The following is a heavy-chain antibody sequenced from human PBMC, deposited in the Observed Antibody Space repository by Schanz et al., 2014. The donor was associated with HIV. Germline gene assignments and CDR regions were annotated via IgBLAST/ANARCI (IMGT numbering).Heavy chain of an antibody. J-gene: IGHJ4*02. D-gene: IGHD5-12*01. CDR2: ISGSGGSP. CDR1: GFTFSSYA. Sequence: EVQLLESGGGLVQPGVSLRLSCAASGFTFSSYAMSWVRQAPGKGLEWVSTISGSGGSPYYADSVKGRFTISRDNSKNTLYLQMNSLRAEDTAVYYCAKGLTIWLQPPFDYWGQGTLVTVSS. V-gene: IGHV3-23*01. CDR3: AKGLTIWLQPPFDY.